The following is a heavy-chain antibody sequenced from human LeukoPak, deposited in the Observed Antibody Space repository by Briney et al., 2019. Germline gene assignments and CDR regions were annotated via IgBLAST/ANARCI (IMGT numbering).Heavy chain of an antibody. V-gene: IGHV3-23*01. CDR3: AKVSGPNYYYDSSGYGGLDY. CDR2: ISGSGGST. J-gene: IGHJ4*02. CDR1: GFTFSSYA. Sequence: AGGSLRLSCAASGFTFSSYAMSWVRQAPGKGLEWVSAISGSGGSTYYADSVKGRFTISRDNSKNTLYLQMNSLRAEDTAVYSCAKVSGPNYYYDSSGYGGLDYWGQGTLVTVSS. D-gene: IGHD3-22*01.